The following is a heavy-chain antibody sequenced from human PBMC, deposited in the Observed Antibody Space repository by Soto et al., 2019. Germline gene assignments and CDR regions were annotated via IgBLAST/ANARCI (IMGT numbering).Heavy chain of an antibody. CDR3: ARVRRQQLSLWYFAL. CDR2: LIPIFGTA. J-gene: IGHJ2*01. V-gene: IGHV1-69*01. D-gene: IGHD6-13*01. Sequence: QVQLVQSGAEVKKPGSSVKVSCKASGGTFSSYAISWVRQAPGQGLEWMGGLIPIFGTANYAQKFQGRVTITADESTSTAYMERSSLRSEDTAVYYCARVRRQQLSLWYFALWGRGTLVTVSS. CDR1: GGTFSSYA.